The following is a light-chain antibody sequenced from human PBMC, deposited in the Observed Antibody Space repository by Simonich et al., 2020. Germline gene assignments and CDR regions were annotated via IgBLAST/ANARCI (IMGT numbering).Light chain of an antibody. CDR2: DVS. J-gene: IGLJ3*02. V-gene: IGLV2-14*03. CDR1: SSDVGGYNY. Sequence: QSALTQPASVSGSPGQSITISCTGTSSDVGGYNYVSWYQQTPGKAPKLMIYDVSNRTSGVSNRFSCSKSGNTASLTISGLQAEDEADYYCSSYTSSSTWVFGGGTKLTVL. CDR3: SSYTSSSTWV.